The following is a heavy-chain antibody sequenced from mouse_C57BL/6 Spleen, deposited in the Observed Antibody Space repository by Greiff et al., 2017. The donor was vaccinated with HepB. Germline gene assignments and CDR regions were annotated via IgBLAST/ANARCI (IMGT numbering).Heavy chain of an antibody. V-gene: IGHV1-63*01. Sequence: QVQLKQPGAELVKPGASVKMSCKASGYTFTNYWIGWAKQRPGHGLEWIGDIYPGGGYTNYNEKFKGKATLTADKSSSTAYMQFSSLTSEDSAIYYCARGGGREAWFAYWGQGTLVTVSA. J-gene: IGHJ3*01. CDR3: ARGGGREAWFAY. CDR1: GYTFTNYW. D-gene: IGHD3-3*01. CDR2: IYPGGGYT.